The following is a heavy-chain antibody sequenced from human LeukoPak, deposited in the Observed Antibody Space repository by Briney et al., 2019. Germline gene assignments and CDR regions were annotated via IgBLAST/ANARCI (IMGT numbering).Heavy chain of an antibody. CDR2: ISSSSSYI. CDR1: GFTFSSYS. CDR3: ARAPGAIGYCSGGSCYYYYYYMDV. D-gene: IGHD2-15*01. V-gene: IGHV3-21*04. Sequence: GGSLRLSCAASGFTFSSYSMNWVRQAPGKGLEWVSSISSSSSYIYYADSVKGRFTISRDNAKNSLYLQMNSLRAEDTAVYYCARAPGAIGYCSGGSCYYYYYYMDVWGKGTTVTISS. J-gene: IGHJ6*03.